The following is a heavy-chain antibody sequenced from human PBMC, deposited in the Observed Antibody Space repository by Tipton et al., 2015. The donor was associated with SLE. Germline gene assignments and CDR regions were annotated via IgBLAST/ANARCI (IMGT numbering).Heavy chain of an antibody. CDR1: GYSFTNYW. V-gene: IGHV5-51*03. J-gene: IGHJ4*02. CDR2: IYPGDSDT. Sequence: VQLVQSGAEVKKPGESLKISCKGSGYSFTNYWIAWVRQMPGKGLEWMGIIYPGDSDTRYSPSFQGQVTISADKSVTTAYLQWSSLKASDPAMYYCAISSGSYYGEFDYWGQGTLVTVSS. D-gene: IGHD1-26*01. CDR3: AISSGSYYGEFDY.